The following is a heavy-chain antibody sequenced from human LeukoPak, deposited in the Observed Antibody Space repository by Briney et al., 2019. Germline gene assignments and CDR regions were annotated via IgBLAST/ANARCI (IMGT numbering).Heavy chain of an antibody. V-gene: IGHV1-8*01. J-gene: IGHJ4*02. CDR2: MNPNSGNT. Sequence: ASVKVSCKASGYTFTSYDINWVRQATGQGLEWMGWMNPNSGNTGYAQKFQGRVTMTRNTSISTAYMELSSLRSEDTAVYYCARDAAAYYDSSGYLDYWGQGTLVTVSS. D-gene: IGHD3-22*01. CDR1: GYTFTSYD. CDR3: ARDAAAYYDSSGYLDY.